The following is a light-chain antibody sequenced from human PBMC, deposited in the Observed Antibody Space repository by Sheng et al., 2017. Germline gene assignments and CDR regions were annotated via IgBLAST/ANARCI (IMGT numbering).Light chain of an antibody. CDR3: QQTRSFPYT. CDR1: QRISNS. J-gene: IGKJ2*01. Sequence: DIQMTQSPSSLSASVGDRVTITCRSSQRISNSLNWYQHKPGRAPKLLIYAVSNLQSGVPSRFSGGGSGTDFTLTISYLQPEDFGTYYCQQTRSFPYTFGQGTKAGD. CDR2: AVS. V-gene: IGKV1-39*01.